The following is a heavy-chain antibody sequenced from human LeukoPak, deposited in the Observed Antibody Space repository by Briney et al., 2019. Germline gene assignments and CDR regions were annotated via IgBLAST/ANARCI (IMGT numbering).Heavy chain of an antibody. J-gene: IGHJ4*02. D-gene: IGHD4-17*01. V-gene: IGHV4-31*03. CDR1: GGSISSGGYY. CDR2: IYYGGST. Sequence: SQTLSLTCTVSGGSISSGGYYWSWIRQHPGKGLEWIGYIYYGGSTYYNPSLKSRVTISVDTSKNQFSLKLSSVTAADTAAYYCARGDYGDYPRYYFDYWGQGTLVTVSS. CDR3: ARGDYGDYPRYYFDY.